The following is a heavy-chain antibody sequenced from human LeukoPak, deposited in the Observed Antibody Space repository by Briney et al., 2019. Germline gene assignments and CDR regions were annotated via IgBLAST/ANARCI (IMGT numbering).Heavy chain of an antibody. D-gene: IGHD4-17*01. CDR3: ARDSYGDYPYYYYGMDV. CDR2: INPNSGGT. CDR1: GYTFTGYY. J-gene: IGHJ6*02. Sequence: ASVKVSCKASGYTFTGYYMHWVRQVPGQGLEWMGWINPNSGGTNYAQKFQGRVTMTRDTSISTAYMELSRLRSDDTAVYYCARDSYGDYPYYYYGMDVWGRGTTVTVSS. V-gene: IGHV1-2*02.